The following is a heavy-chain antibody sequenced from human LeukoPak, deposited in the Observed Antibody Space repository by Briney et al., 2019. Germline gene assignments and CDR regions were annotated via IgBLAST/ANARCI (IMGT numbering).Heavy chain of an antibody. Sequence: PSETLSLTCTVSGGSISSYYWSWIRQPPGKGLEWIGYIYYSGSTNYNPSLKSRVTISVDTSKNQFSLKLSSVTAADTAVYYCARGPYGSGSYYGDYWGQGTLVTVSP. J-gene: IGHJ4*02. V-gene: IGHV4-59*01. D-gene: IGHD3-10*01. CDR2: IYYSGST. CDR3: ARGPYGSGSYYGDY. CDR1: GGSISSYY.